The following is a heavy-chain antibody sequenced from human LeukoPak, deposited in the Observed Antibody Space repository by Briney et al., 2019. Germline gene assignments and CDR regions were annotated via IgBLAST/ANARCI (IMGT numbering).Heavy chain of an antibody. V-gene: IGHV3-21*01. D-gene: IGHD6-13*01. CDR1: GFTVSSNS. J-gene: IGHJ5*02. CDR2: ISSSSSYI. Sequence: GGSLRLSCTVSGFTVSSNSMSWVRQAPGKGLEWVSSISSSSSYIYYADSVKGRFTISRDNAKNSLYLQMNSLRAEDTAVYYCARETAAGLGEGFDPWGQGTLVTVSS. CDR3: ARETAAGLGEGFDP.